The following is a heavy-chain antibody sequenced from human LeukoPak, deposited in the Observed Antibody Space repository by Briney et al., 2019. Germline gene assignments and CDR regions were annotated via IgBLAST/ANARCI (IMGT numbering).Heavy chain of an antibody. CDR1: GFTVSSNY. J-gene: IGHJ4*02. CDR3: AKERTGGWPFDY. V-gene: IGHV3-53*01. CDR2: IYSGGST. Sequence: GGSLRLSCAASGFTVSSNYMSWVRQAPGKGLEWVSVIYSGGSTYFADSVKGRFTISRHNSKNTLYLQINSLRADDTAVYYCAKERTGGWPFDYWGQGTLVTVSS. D-gene: IGHD6-19*01.